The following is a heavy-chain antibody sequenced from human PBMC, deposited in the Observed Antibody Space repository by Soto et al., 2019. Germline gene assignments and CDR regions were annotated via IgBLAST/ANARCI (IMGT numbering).Heavy chain of an antibody. CDR3: RSPFSTEGMEV. CDR1: GLTFSSYA. J-gene: IGHJ6*02. Sequence: GGSLRLSCSASGLTFSSYAMHWVRQAPGKGLEYVSGIRSNGGGTYHADSVKGRFTISRDNSKNILYLQMTSLRVEDTAVYYCRSPFSTEGMEVWGQGATVTVSS. V-gene: IGHV3-64D*08. CDR2: IRSNGGGT.